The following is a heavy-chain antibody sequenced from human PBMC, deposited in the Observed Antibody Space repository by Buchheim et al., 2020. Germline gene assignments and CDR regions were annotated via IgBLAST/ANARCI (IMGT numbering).Heavy chain of an antibody. Sequence: EVRLLESGGGLVQRGGSLGLSSAASGFTFNNCDMAWVRQAPGKGLEWVSLIGGSGGGTYYADSVQGRFTISRDNSKNMLYLQMNSLRAEDAAMYYCAKLTKTGNGRGWFGPWGQGTL. J-gene: IGHJ5*02. CDR3: AKLTKTGNGRGWFGP. D-gene: IGHD3-10*01. V-gene: IGHV3-23*01. CDR2: IGGSGGGT. CDR1: GFTFNNCD.